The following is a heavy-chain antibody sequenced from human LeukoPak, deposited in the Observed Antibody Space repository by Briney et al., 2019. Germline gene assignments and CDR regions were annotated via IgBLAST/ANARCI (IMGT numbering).Heavy chain of an antibody. V-gene: IGHV3-9*01. Sequence: GGSLRLSCAASGFTFDDYAMHWVRQAPGKGLEWVSGISWNSGSIGYADSVKGRFTISRDNAKNSLYLQMNSLRAEDTALYYCAKDIAGVAATRSASDIWGQGTMVTVSS. J-gene: IGHJ3*02. CDR3: AKDIAGVAATRSASDI. CDR2: ISWNSGSI. CDR1: GFTFDDYA. D-gene: IGHD2-15*01.